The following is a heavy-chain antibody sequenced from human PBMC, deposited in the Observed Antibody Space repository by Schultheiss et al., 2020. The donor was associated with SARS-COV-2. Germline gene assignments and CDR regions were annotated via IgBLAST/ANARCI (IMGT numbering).Heavy chain of an antibody. Sequence: GGSLRLSCSASGFTFSTYNMNWVRQAPGKGLEWVSYISTGSWTIYYADSVKGRFTISRDNAKNSLYLQMNSLKTEDTDVYYCTTVFYDSSGFDYWGQGTLVTVSS. D-gene: IGHD3-22*01. CDR3: TTVFYDSSGFDY. J-gene: IGHJ4*02. CDR2: ISTGSWTI. V-gene: IGHV3-48*04. CDR1: GFTFSTYN.